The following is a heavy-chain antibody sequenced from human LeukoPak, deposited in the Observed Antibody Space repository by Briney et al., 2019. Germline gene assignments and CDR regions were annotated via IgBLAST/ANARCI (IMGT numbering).Heavy chain of an antibody. D-gene: IGHD3-3*01. Sequence: SETLSLTCVVYGGSFSGNYWTWIRQPPGKGLEWIGEINHSGSTDYNPSLKSRVTISIDTSKNQFSLILTSVTAADTAVYYCARFPEFWSGFSRTAFDLWGQGTMVTVSS. J-gene: IGHJ3*01. CDR2: INHSGST. CDR3: ARFPEFWSGFSRTAFDL. CDR1: GGSFSGNY. V-gene: IGHV4-34*01.